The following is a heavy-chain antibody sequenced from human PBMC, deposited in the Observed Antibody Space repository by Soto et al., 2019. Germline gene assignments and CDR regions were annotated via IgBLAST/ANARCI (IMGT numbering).Heavy chain of an antibody. CDR2: IYYTGST. J-gene: IGHJ6*02. CDR3: ARDGIWDGLDV. V-gene: IGHV4-59*13. CDR1: GGSISEYY. D-gene: IGHD1-20*01. Sequence: QVQLQESGPGLVKPSETLSLTCAVSGGSISEYYWSWIRQPPGKGLEWLGHIYYTGSTNYNPSLKSRGTISIDRSKNQVSLQLTSVNAADTAVYYCARDGIWDGLDVWGQGTTVTVSS.